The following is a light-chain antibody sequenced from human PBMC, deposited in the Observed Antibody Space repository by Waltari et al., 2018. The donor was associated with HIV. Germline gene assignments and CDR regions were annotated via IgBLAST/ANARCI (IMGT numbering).Light chain of an antibody. CDR1: HPNLGSNH. CDR3: SVWDDSLAGWM. CDR2: LND. Sequence: QSVLTQPPSASGTPGQRVTISCSGSHPNLGSNHVHWYQQPPGAAPKLLISLNDQRPSGVPDRFSGSKSGTSASLVISGLRSEDEADYFCSVWDDSLAGWMFGGGTRLTVL. J-gene: IGLJ3*02. V-gene: IGLV1-47*01.